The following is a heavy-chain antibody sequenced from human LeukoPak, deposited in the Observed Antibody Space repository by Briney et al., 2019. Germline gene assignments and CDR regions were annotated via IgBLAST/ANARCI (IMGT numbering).Heavy chain of an antibody. CDR2: IWYDGSNK. V-gene: IGHV3-33*01. D-gene: IGHD2-2*01. CDR1: GFTFSSYG. CDR3: AREDSTSCNSLFCYYYGMDV. J-gene: IGHJ6*02. Sequence: GGSLRLSCAASGFTFSSYGMHWVRQAPGKGLEWVAVIWYDGSNKYYADSVKGRFTISRDNSKNTLYLKMNSLRAEDTAVYYCAREDSTSCNSLFCYYYGMDVWGQGTTVTVSS.